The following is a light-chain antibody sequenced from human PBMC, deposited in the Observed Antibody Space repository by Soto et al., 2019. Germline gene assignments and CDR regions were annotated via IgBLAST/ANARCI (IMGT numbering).Light chain of an antibody. CDR2: DAS. J-gene: IGKJ1*01. Sequence: DIQMTQSPSTLSASVGDIVTITCRASQSISSWLAWYQQKPGKAPKLLIYDASSLESGVPSRFSGSGSGTEFTLTISSLQPDDFATYYCQQYNSYRTLGQGTKVEIK. CDR1: QSISSW. V-gene: IGKV1-5*01. CDR3: QQYNSYRT.